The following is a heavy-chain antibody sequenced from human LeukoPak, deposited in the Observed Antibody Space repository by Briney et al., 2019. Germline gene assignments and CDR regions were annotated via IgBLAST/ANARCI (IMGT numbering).Heavy chain of an antibody. V-gene: IGHV1-18*01. Sequence: GASVKVSCKASGYTFTSYGISWVRQAPGQGLEWMGWISAYNGNTNYAQKLQGRVTMTRDTSTSTVYMELSSLRSEDTAVYYCARDMDGDYLDYWGQGTLVTVSS. CDR3: ARDMDGDYLDY. J-gene: IGHJ4*02. CDR1: GYTFTSYG. CDR2: ISAYNGNT. D-gene: IGHD4-17*01.